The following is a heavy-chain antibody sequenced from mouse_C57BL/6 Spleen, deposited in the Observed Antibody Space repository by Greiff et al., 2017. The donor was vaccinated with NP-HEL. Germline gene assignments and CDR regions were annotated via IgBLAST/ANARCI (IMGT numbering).Heavy chain of an antibody. V-gene: IGHV1-63*01. CDR2: IYPGGGYT. CDR3: ARAPDYYGSSGGYFDV. CDR1: GYTFTNYW. J-gene: IGHJ1*03. Sequence: QVQLQQSGAELVRPGTSVKMSCKASGYTFTNYWIGWAKQRPGHGLEWIGDIYPGGGYTNYNEKFKGKATLTADKSSSTAYMQFSSLTSEDSAIYYCARAPDYYGSSGGYFDVWGTGTTVTVSS. D-gene: IGHD1-1*01.